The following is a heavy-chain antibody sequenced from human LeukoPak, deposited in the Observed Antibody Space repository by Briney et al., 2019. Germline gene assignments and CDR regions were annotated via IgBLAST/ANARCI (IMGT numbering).Heavy chain of an antibody. CDR2: IKQDGSEK. Sequence: GGSLRLSCAASEFTFNSYVMHWVRQAPGKGLEWVANIKQDGSEKYYVDSVKGRFTISRDNAKNSLYLQMNSLRAEDTAVYHCARDSKWFRYWGQGTLVTVSS. V-gene: IGHV3-7*01. D-gene: IGHD3-22*01. CDR1: EFTFNSYV. CDR3: ARDSKWFRY. J-gene: IGHJ4*02.